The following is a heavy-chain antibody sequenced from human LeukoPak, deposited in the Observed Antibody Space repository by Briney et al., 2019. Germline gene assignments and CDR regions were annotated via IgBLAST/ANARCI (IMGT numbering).Heavy chain of an antibody. V-gene: IGHV4-59*08. J-gene: IGHJ4*02. CDR2: IYYSGST. D-gene: IGHD3-3*01. CDR1: GGSISSYY. Sequence: KPSETLSLTCTVSGGSISSYYWSWIRQPSGKGLEWIGYIYYSGSTNYNPSLKSRVTISVDTSKNQFSLKLSSVTAADTAVYYCARHKGWGGYDFWSGLRSSFDYWGQGTLVTVSS. CDR3: ARHKGWGGYDFWSGLRSSFDY.